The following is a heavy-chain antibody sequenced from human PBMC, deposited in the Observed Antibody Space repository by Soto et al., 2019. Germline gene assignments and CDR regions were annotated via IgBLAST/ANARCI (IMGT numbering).Heavy chain of an antibody. CDR2: IYYSGNT. Sequence: PSETLSLTCTVSGGSISSGDYYWSWIRQHPGKGLEWIGNIYYSGNTYYNPSLKSRVTISIDTSKNHFSLKLSSVTAADTAVYYCARAKGIAASWFDPWGQGTLVTVSS. J-gene: IGHJ5*02. CDR3: ARAKGIAASWFDP. CDR1: GGSISSGDYY. V-gene: IGHV4-31*03. D-gene: IGHD6-13*01.